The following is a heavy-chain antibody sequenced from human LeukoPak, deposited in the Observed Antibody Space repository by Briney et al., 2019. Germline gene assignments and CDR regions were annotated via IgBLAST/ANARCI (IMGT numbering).Heavy chain of an antibody. CDR1: GGSISSYY. V-gene: IGHV4-4*07. Sequence: SETLSLTCTVSGGSISSYYWSWIRQPAGKGLEWIGRIYTSGSTNYNPSLKSRVTMSVDTSKNQFSLKLSSVTAADTAVYYCARHKPIFGVVRGNWFDPWGQGTLVTVSS. J-gene: IGHJ5*02. D-gene: IGHD3-3*01. CDR3: ARHKPIFGVVRGNWFDP. CDR2: IYTSGST.